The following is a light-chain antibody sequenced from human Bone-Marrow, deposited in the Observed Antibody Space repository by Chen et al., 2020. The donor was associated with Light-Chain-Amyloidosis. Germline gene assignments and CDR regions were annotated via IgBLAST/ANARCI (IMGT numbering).Light chain of an antibody. CDR3: CSFTSSATAV. CDR2: DTN. Sequence: QSVLTQPPSASGTPGQRVTISCSGGRSNVGANGVNWYQQLPGAAPKLLIFDTNRRPSGVPDRFSGSMSGNTASLIISGLQAEDEADYYCCSFTSSATAVFGTGTRVTVL. CDR1: RSNVGANG. V-gene: IGLV1-44*01. J-gene: IGLJ1*01.